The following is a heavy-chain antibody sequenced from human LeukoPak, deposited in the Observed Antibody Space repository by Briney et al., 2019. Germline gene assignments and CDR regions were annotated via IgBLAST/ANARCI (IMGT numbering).Heavy chain of an antibody. J-gene: IGHJ3*02. V-gene: IGHV4-59*08. D-gene: IGHD3-10*01. CDR1: GGSISSYY. CDR2: IYYSGST. CDR3: AGERRFHAFDI. Sequence: PSETLSLTCTVSGGSISSYYWSWIRQPPGKGLEWIGYIYYSGSTNYNPSLKSRVTISVDTSKNQFSLKLTSVTAADTAVYYCAGERRFHAFDIWGQGTMVTVSS.